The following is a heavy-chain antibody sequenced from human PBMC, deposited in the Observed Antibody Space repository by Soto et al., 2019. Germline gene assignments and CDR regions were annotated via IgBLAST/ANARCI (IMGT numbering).Heavy chain of an antibody. D-gene: IGHD3-3*01. Sequence: SETLSLTCTVSGDSISSSYWNWIRQAPGKGLERIGYIDDTGSTNYNPSLKSRVTLSVDPSNNQYSLKLSSVTAADTAVYYCARGVLEWLLRDSYYYYMDVWGKGTTVTVSS. V-gene: IGHV4-59*01. J-gene: IGHJ6*03. CDR1: GDSISSSY. CDR2: IDDTGST. CDR3: ARGVLEWLLRDSYYYYMDV.